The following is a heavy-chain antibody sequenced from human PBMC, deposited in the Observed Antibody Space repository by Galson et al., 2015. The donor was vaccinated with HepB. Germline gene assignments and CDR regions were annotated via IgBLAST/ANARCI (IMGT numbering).Heavy chain of an antibody. V-gene: IGHV1-46*01. CDR2: INPSGGST. CDR1: GYTFTSYY. Sequence: SVKVSCKASGYTFTSYYMHWVRQAPGQGLEWMGIINPSGGSTSYAQKFQGRVTMTRDTSTSTVYMELSSLRSEDTAVYYCLCRRDKISIAAAGVDYWGQGTLVTVSS. D-gene: IGHD6-13*01. CDR3: LCRRDKISIAAAGVDY. J-gene: IGHJ4*02.